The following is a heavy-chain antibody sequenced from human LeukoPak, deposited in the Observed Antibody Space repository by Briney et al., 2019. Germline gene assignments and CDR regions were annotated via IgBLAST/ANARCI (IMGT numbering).Heavy chain of an antibody. Sequence: SGPTLVNPTQTLTLTCTFSGFSLSTSGVGVGWIRQPPGKALEWLALIYWDDVKRYSPSLKSRLTITKDTSKNQVVLTMTNMDPVDTATYYCAHSPDDSSGYYYGAFDIWGQGTMVTVSS. J-gene: IGHJ3*02. V-gene: IGHV2-5*02. D-gene: IGHD3-22*01. CDR2: IYWDDVK. CDR1: GFSLSTSGVG. CDR3: AHSPDDSSGYYYGAFDI.